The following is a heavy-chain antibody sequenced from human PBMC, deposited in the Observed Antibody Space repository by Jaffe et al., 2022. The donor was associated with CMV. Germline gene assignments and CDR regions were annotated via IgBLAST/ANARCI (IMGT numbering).Heavy chain of an antibody. J-gene: IGHJ4*02. CDR2: IYYSGST. CDR1: GGSISSYY. CDR3: ARHAPGGGMAHCDY. D-gene: IGHD2-15*01. Sequence: QVQLQESGPGLVKPSETLSLTCTVSGGSISSYYWSWIRQPPGKGLEWIGYIYYSGSTNYNPSLKSRVTISVDTSKNQFSLKLSSVTAADTAVYYCARHAPGGGMAHCDYWGQGTLVTVSS. V-gene: IGHV4-59*08.